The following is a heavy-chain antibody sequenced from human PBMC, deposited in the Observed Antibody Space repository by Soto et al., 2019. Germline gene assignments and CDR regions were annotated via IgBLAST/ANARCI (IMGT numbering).Heavy chain of an antibody. Sequence: ASVKVSCKASGYTFTGYYMHWVRQAPGQGLEWMGIINPSGGSTSYAQKFQGRVTMTRDTSTSTVYMELNNLRAEDTALYYCAKNAGGTCYSRVDCWGQGTLVTVSS. D-gene: IGHD2-15*01. CDR2: INPSGGST. CDR1: GYTFTGYY. J-gene: IGHJ4*02. CDR3: AKNAGGTCYSRVDC. V-gene: IGHV1-46*01.